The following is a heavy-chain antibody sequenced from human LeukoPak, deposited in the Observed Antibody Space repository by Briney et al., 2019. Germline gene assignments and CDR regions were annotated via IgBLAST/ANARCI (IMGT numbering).Heavy chain of an antibody. D-gene: IGHD1-26*01. V-gene: IGHV3-23*01. J-gene: IGHJ4*02. CDR1: GFTFSSYA. CDR3: ASALRIYYYFDY. CDR2: ISGSGGGT. Sequence: GGSLRLSCAASGFTFSSYAMNWVRQAPGKGLEWVSAISGSGGGTYYADSVKGRFTISRDNSKNTLYLQMNSLRAEDTAVYYCASALRIYYYFDYWGQGTLVTVSS.